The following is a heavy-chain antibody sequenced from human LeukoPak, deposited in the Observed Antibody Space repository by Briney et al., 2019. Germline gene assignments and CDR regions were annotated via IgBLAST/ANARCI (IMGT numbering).Heavy chain of an antibody. CDR3: ARDGSGSPYTPYYFDY. D-gene: IGHD3-10*01. V-gene: IGHV3-23*01. J-gene: IGHJ4*02. CDR2: ITFTGGST. CDR1: GFAFSSYA. Sequence: PGGSLRLSCAASGFAFSSYAMNWVRQAPGKGLQWVSSITFTGGSTYYADSVKGRFTISRDNSKNTLYLHMNSLRVEDTAVYCCARDGSGSPYTPYYFDYWGQGIRVTVSS.